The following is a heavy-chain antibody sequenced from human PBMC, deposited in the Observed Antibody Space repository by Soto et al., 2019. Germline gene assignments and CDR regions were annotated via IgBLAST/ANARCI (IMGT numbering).Heavy chain of an antibody. CDR3: ARKIHGDSTGAFDY. V-gene: IGHV3-30*03. CDR2: VSHDGTDQ. D-gene: IGHD2-21*02. J-gene: IGHJ4*02. CDR1: GFTFRHSG. Sequence: QVQLVESGGGVVQPGRSLKLSCAASGFTFRHSGMHWVRQTPGKGLEWVALVSHDGTDQYYADSVKGRFTISRDNFKNTLYLQMNSLRSEETDVYYCARKIHGDSTGAFDYWGLGTMVTGSS.